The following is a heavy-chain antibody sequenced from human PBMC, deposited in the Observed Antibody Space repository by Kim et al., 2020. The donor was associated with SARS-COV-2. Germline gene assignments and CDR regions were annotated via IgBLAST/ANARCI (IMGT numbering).Heavy chain of an antibody. CDR2: IYYSGNT. D-gene: IGHD3-9*01. CDR1: GGSMNNYY. J-gene: IGHJ3*02. Sequence: SETLSLTCTVSGGSMNNYYWSWIRQTPEKGLEWLAYIYYSGNTNYNPSLKSRLTISIDTSKNQFSLRLSSVTAADAAVYFCARHGRFFDWFLDAFDIWGQGTMLTVSS. CDR3: ARHGRFFDWFLDAFDI. V-gene: IGHV4-59*08.